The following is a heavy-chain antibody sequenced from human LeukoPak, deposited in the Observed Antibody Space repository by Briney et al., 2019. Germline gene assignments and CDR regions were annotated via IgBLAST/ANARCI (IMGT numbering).Heavy chain of an antibody. CDR1: GFTFSSYG. J-gene: IGHJ4*02. CDR2: ISYDGSNK. CDR3: AKDREVGFLASRQWLIHGTPDY. V-gene: IGHV3-30*18. Sequence: GGSLRLSCAASGFTFSSYGMHWVRQAPGKGLEWVAVISYDGSNKYYADSVKGRYTISRDNSKNTLYLQMNSLRAEDTAVYYCAKDREVGFLASRQWLIHGTPDYWGLGTLVTVSS. D-gene: IGHD6-19*01.